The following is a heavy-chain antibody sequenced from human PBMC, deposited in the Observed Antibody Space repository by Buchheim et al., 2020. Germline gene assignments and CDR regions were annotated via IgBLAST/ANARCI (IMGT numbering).Heavy chain of an antibody. CDR2: SSSHNGSP. CDR3: ARDTRGPIFGVVKGFDY. D-gene: IGHD3-3*01. V-gene: IGHV1-18*04. Sequence: QVQLVQSGREVKKPGASVKVSCKASGYTLSSYGLAWVRQAPGPGPEWMGWSSSHNGSPKYAQKFQGRVTMTTDTSTNTAYMGLWSLRTDDTAVYYCARDTRGPIFGVVKGFDYWGQGTL. J-gene: IGHJ4*02. CDR1: GYTLSSYG.